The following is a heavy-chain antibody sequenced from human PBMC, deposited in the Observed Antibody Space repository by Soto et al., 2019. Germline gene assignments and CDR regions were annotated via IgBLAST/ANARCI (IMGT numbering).Heavy chain of an antibody. CDR2: IIPIFGTA. CDR3: ASSLYSSSWFKPFGY. D-gene: IGHD6-13*01. V-gene: IGHV1-69*13. J-gene: IGHJ4*02. CDR1: GGTFSSYA. Sequence: GASVKVSCKASGGTFSSYAISWVRQAPGQGLEWMGGIIPIFGTANYAQKFQGRVTITADESTSTAYMELSSLRSEDTAVYYCASSLYSSSWFKPFGYWGKGTLLTASS.